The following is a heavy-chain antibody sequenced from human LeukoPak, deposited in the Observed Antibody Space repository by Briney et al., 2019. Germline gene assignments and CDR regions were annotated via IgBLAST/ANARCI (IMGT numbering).Heavy chain of an antibody. CDR1: GVSISSYY. D-gene: IGHD5-18*01. CDR3: ARDRGYSYGCDAFDI. CDR2: IYYSGST. Sequence: SETLSLTCTVSGVSISSYYWSWIRQPPGKGLEWIGYIYYSGSTNYNPSLKSRVTISVDTSKNQFSLKLSSVTAADTAVYYCARDRGYSYGCDAFDIWGQGTMVTVSS. J-gene: IGHJ3*02. V-gene: IGHV4-59*12.